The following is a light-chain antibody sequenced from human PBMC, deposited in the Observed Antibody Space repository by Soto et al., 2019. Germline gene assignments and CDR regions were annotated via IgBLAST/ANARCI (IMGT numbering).Light chain of an antibody. J-gene: IGLJ3*02. CDR3: QSADSSGPYWV. Sequence: SYGLTQPPSVSVSPGQTARITCSGDALPKQYAYWYQQKPGQAPVLVIYKDSERPSGIPERFSASSSGTTVTLTISGVQAEDEADYYCQSADSSGPYWVFGGGTKLTVL. CDR1: ALPKQY. CDR2: KDS. V-gene: IGLV3-25*02.